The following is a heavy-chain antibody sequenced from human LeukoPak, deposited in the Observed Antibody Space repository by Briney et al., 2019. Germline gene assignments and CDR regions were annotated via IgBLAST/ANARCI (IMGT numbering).Heavy chain of an antibody. CDR2: ISGSGGST. Sequence: GGSLRLSCAASGFTFSSYAMSWVRQAPGKGLEWVSAISGSGGSTYYADSVKGRFTISRDNSKNTLYLQISSLRADDTAVYYCAKGDWDLSHFDYWGQGALVTVSS. V-gene: IGHV3-23*01. CDR3: AKGDWDLSHFDY. D-gene: IGHD1-26*01. J-gene: IGHJ4*02. CDR1: GFTFSSYA.